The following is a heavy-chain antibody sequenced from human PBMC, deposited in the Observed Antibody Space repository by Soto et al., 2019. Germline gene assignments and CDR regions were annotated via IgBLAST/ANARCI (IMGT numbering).Heavy chain of an antibody. D-gene: IGHD6-19*01. CDR3: ARAPLGIAVADWNPFFDY. CDR2: IIPIFGTA. J-gene: IGHJ4*02. CDR1: GGTFSSYA. Sequence: QVQLVQSGAEVKKPGSSVKVSCKASGGTFSSYAISWVRQAPGQGLEWMGGIIPIFGTANYAQKFQGRVTITADESTSTAYMELSSLRSEDTAVYYCARAPLGIAVADWNPFFDYWGQGTLVTVSS. V-gene: IGHV1-69*01.